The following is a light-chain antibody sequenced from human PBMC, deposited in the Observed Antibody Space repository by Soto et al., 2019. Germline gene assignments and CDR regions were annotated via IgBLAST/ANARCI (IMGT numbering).Light chain of an antibody. CDR2: SNN. Sequence: QSVLTQPPSASGTPGQRVTISCSGSSSNIGSNTVNWYQQLPGTAPKLLIYSNNQRPSGVPDRFSGSKSDTSASLAISGLRSEDEADYYCAAWDDSLNGYVFGTGTKVTVL. CDR3: AAWDDSLNGYV. J-gene: IGLJ1*01. CDR1: SSNIGSNT. V-gene: IGLV1-44*01.